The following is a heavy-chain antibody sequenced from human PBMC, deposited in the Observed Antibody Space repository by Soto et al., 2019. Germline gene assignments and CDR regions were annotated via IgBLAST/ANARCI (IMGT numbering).Heavy chain of an antibody. V-gene: IGHV1-3*01. J-gene: IGHJ3*01. CDR1: GFTFSDAL. D-gene: IGHD2-8*01. Sequence: QVPLVQSGAELKKPGASVNISCQASGFTFSDALINWVRQGPGQRLEWMGWINPANGNTRYSEPFQGRVTISSLSSASTAYVALSDLTSEDTAVYYCARDIMSVGPRANDAFDVWGQGTMITVSS. CDR3: ARDIMSVGPRANDAFDV. CDR2: INPANGNT.